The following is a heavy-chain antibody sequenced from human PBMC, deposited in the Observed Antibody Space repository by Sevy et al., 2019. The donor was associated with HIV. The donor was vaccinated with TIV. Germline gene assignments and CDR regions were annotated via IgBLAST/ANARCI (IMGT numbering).Heavy chain of an antibody. J-gene: IGHJ4*02. Sequence: GGSLRLSCEASGFTFSDYYMSWIRQAPGKGLEWVSYISGSGTTMYSVDSVRGRFTISRDNAKKSLYLQMNSLRADDAAVYYCTRDRGDTDDYIPQYWGQGTLVTVSS. CDR1: GFTFSDYY. V-gene: IGHV3-11*01. D-gene: IGHD2-2*02. CDR2: ISGSGTTM. CDR3: TRDRGDTDDYIPQY.